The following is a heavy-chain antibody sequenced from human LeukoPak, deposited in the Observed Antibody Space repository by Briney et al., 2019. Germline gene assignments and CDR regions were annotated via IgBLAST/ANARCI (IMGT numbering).Heavy chain of an antibody. CDR2: IYYSGST. V-gene: IGHV4-31*03. CDR3: ARGAGTIFEVVTKYYFDY. Sequence: SQTLSLTCTVSGGSISSGGYYWSWIRQHPGKGLEWIGYIYYSGSTYYNPSLKSRVTISVDTSKNQFSLKLSSVTAADTAVYYCARGAGTIFEVVTKYYFDYWGQGTLVTVSS. CDR1: GGSISSGGYY. D-gene: IGHD3-3*01. J-gene: IGHJ4*02.